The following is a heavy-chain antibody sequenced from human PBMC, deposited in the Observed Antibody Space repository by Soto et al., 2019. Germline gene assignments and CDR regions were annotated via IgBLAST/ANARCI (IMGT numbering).Heavy chain of an antibody. D-gene: IGHD5-18*01. CDR1: EFSFGGYA. CDR3: AKGSRGYTTYYFDY. V-gene: IGHV3-23*01. Sequence: EVQLLESGGGLVKPAGSLRLSCAASEFSFGGYAMSWVRQAPGKGLEWVSSISGSGASAFYAASVRGRFTISRDNTGNTVSLQMNSLRAEDTALYYCAKGSRGYTTYYFDYWGQGTRITVSS. CDR2: ISGSGASA. J-gene: IGHJ4*02.